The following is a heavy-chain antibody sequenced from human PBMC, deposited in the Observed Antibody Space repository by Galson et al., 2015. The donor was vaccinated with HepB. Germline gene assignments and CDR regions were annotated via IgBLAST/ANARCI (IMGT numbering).Heavy chain of an antibody. CDR2: IIPIFGTA. CDR3: ARAGEMATSFDY. Sequence: SVKVSCKASGGTFSSYAISWVRQAPGQGLEWMGGIIPIFGTANYAQKFQGRVTITADKSTSTAYMELSSLRSEDTAVYYCARAGEMATSFDYWGQGTLVTVSS. V-gene: IGHV1-69*06. D-gene: IGHD5-24*01. CDR1: GGTFSSYA. J-gene: IGHJ4*02.